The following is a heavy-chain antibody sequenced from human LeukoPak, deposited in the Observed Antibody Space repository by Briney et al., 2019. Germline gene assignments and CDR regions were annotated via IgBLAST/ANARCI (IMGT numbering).Heavy chain of an antibody. CDR2: IRQDESEK. V-gene: IGHV3-7*04. CDR1: GFPFSNHR. Sequence: PGGSLRLSCAASGFPFSNHRMRWPRQAPGKGLELVANIRQDESEKYYVDSVKGRFTISRDNAKNSLYLQMNSLRTEDTAVYYCAWFSRQNYYDSSGYYYYWGQGTLVTVSS. J-gene: IGHJ4*02. D-gene: IGHD3-22*01. CDR3: AWFSRQNYYDSSGYYYY.